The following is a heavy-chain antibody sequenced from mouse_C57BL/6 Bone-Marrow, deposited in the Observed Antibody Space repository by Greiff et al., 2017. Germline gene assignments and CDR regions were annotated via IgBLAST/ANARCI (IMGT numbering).Heavy chain of an antibody. J-gene: IGHJ4*01. CDR2: IYPRSGNT. V-gene: IGHV1-81*01. CDR1: GYTFTSYG. CDR3: ARKDYYGSPFMDY. Sequence: VKLQESGAELARPGASVKLSCKASGYTFTSYGISWVKQRTGQGLEWIGEIYPRSGNTYYNEKFKGKATLTADKSSSTAYMELRSLTSEDSAVYFCARKDYYGSPFMDYWGQGTSVTVSS. D-gene: IGHD1-1*01.